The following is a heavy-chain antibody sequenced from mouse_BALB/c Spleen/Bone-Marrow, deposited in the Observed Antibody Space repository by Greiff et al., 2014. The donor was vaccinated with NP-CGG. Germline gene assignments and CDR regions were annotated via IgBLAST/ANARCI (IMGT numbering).Heavy chain of an antibody. D-gene: IGHD4-1*01. V-gene: IGHV7-1*02. CDR1: GFTFSDFY. J-gene: IGHJ4*01. Sequence: EVMLVESGGGLVQPGGSLRLSCATSGFTFSDFYMEWVRQPPGKRLEWIAASRNKANDYTTEYSASVKGRFIVSRDTSQSILYLRMNALRVEDTATYYCARDDGTRAMDSWGQGTPVTGSA. CDR2: SRNKANDYTT. CDR3: ARDDGTRAMDS.